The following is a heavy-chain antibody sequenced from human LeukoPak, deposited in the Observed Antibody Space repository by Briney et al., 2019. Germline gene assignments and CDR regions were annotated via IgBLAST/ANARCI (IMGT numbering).Heavy chain of an antibody. CDR2: ISYDGSNK. CDR3: ARDRISNYMDV. D-gene: IGHD3-3*02. V-gene: IGHV3-30-3*01. CDR1: GFTFSSYA. J-gene: IGHJ6*03. Sequence: GRSLRLSRAASGFTFSSYAMHWVRQAPGKGLEWVAVISYDGSNKYYADSVKGRFTISTDNSKNTLYLQMNSLRAEDTAVYYCARDRISNYMDVWGKGTTVTVSS.